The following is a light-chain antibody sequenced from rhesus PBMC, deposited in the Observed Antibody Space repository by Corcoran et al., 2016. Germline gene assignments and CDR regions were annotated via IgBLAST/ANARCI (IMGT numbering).Light chain of an antibody. Sequence: DIQMTQSPSSLSVSVGDRVTITCRASENANNNSHWYQQKPGKAPKLLIYAASTLQSGVPSRFSGRGSRTDYTFTISGLQPEDVAPYYCQHSYGTPFTFGPGTKLNIK. CDR3: QHSYGTPFT. J-gene: IGKJ3*01. CDR1: ENANNN. CDR2: AAS. V-gene: IGKV1-74*01.